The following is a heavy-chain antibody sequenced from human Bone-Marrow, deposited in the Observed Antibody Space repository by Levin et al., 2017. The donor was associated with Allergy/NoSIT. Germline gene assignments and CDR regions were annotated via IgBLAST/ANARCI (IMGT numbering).Heavy chain of an antibody. Sequence: SQTLSLTCAVSGASVRIGTYYWSWIRQPAGKGLEWIGRMYTSGSTDYNPSFKSRVSISIDTSENQFSLKLTSVTAADTAVYYCASTPPARYSGNDPYYYFHMDVWGKGTTVIVSS. J-gene: IGHJ6*03. D-gene: IGHD5-12*01. CDR3: ASTPPARYSGNDPYYYFHMDV. CDR1: GASVRIGTYY. CDR2: MYTSGST. V-gene: IGHV4-61*02.